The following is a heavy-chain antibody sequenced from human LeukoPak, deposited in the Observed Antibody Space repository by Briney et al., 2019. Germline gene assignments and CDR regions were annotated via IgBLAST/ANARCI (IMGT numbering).Heavy chain of an antibody. D-gene: IGHD1-26*01. J-gene: IGHJ4*02. CDR2: IWYDGSNK. CDR3: ARDLGGATTPYDY. CDR1: GFTFSDYY. V-gene: IGHV3-33*08. Sequence: PGGSLRLSCAASGFTFSDYYMSWIRQAPGKGLEWVAVIWYDGSNKYYADSVKGRFTISRDNSKNTLYLQMNSLRAEDTAIYYCARDLGGATTPYDYWGQGTLVTVSS.